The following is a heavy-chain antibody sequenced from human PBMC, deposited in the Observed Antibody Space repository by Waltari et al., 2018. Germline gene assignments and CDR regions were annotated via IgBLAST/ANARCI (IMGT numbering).Heavy chain of an antibody. J-gene: IGHJ3*02. D-gene: IGHD2-15*01. Sequence: EVQLVQSGAEVKKPGATVKISCTASGSTFTDYYMHWVQPAPGKGREWMGRVDPEDGETIYAEKFQGRVTITADTSTDTAYMELSSLRSEDTAVYYCATTGVVVAAGDDAFDIWGQGTMFTVSS. V-gene: IGHV1-69-2*01. CDR2: VDPEDGET. CDR1: GSTFTDYY. CDR3: ATTGVVVAAGDDAFDI.